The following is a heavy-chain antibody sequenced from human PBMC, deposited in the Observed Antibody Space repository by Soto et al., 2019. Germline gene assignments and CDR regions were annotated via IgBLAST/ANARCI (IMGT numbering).Heavy chain of an antibody. D-gene: IGHD2-2*01. CDR3: ARGVENIVVVLDVFGYYGMDV. J-gene: IGHJ6*02. CDR1: GYSFTSYV. Sequence: ASVKVSCKASGYSFTSYVIYLVRQAPGQRLEWMGWINAGNGNTKSSQKFQARVTITSDTSASTAYMELSSLRSEDTAVYFCARGVENIVVVLDVFGYYGMDVWGQGTTVTVSS. CDR2: INAGNGNT. V-gene: IGHV1-3*01.